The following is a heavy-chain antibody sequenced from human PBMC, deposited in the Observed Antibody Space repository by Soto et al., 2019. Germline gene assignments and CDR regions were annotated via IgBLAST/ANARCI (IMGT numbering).Heavy chain of an antibody. CDR1: GYTFTSYY. V-gene: IGHV1-46*01. J-gene: IGHJ5*02. Sequence: QVQLVQSGAEVKKPGASVKVSCKASGYTFTSYYMHWVRQAPGQGLEWMGIINPSGGSTSYAQKFQGRVTMTRDTSTSTVYMELSSLRSEDTAVYYCARERLGSLRTRSNWFDPWGQGTLVTVSS. CDR2: INPSGGST. CDR3: ARERLGSLRTRSNWFDP. D-gene: IGHD2-15*01.